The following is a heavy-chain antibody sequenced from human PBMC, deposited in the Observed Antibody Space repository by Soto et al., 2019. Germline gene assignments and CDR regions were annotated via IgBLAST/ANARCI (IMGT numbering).Heavy chain of an antibody. Sequence: GGSLRLSCAASGFTFSGSAMHWVRQASGKGLEWVGRIRSKANSYATAYAASVKGRFTISRDDSKNTAYLQMNSLKTEDTAVYYCTRGYSGYDYYYYYGMDVWGQGTTVTVSS. CDR3: TRGYSGYDYYYYYGMDV. J-gene: IGHJ6*02. D-gene: IGHD5-12*01. V-gene: IGHV3-73*01. CDR1: GFTFSGSA. CDR2: IRSKANSYAT.